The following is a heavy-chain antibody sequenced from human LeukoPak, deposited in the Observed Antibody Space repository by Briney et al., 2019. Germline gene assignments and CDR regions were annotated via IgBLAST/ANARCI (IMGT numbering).Heavy chain of an antibody. CDR3: ATDYYYDSSGSYYTVDY. Sequence: ASVKVSCKVSGYTLTQLTMHWVRQAPGKGLEWMGGFDPEDGETFYAQKFQGRVTMTEDTSTDTAYMELSSLRSEDTAVYYCATDYYYDSSGSYYTVDYWGQGTLVTVSS. CDR1: GYTLTQLT. D-gene: IGHD3-22*01. CDR2: FDPEDGET. V-gene: IGHV1-24*01. J-gene: IGHJ4*02.